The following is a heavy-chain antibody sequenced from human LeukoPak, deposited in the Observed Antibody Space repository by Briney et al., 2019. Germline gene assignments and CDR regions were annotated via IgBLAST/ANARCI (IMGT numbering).Heavy chain of an antibody. J-gene: IGHJ4*02. V-gene: IGHV3-64*01. CDR3: ARAGTYSSGWHFFDH. D-gene: IGHD6-19*01. Sequence: PGGSLRLSCAASGFTFSTYTMHWVRQAPGKGLEYVSGIGSDGDSTYYANSVKGRFTISRDNSKNTLHLQMGSLRAEDMAVYYCARAGTYSSGWHFFDHWGQGTLVTVSS. CDR2: IGSDGDST. CDR1: GFTFSTYT.